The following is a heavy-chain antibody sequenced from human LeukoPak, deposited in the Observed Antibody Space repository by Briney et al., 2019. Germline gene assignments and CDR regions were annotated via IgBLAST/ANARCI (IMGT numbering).Heavy chain of an antibody. J-gene: IGHJ4*02. D-gene: IGHD4-11*01. CDR3: AREKMTTITTIDY. Sequence: SETLSLTCSVSGDCISTYYWTWIRQPAAKGLEWIGRIYISGTPNYNPSLTGRVTMSIDTSMNHFSLKLTSVTAADTAVYYCAREKMTTITTIDYWGQGTLVTVSS. V-gene: IGHV4-4*07. CDR2: IYISGTP. CDR1: GDCISTYY.